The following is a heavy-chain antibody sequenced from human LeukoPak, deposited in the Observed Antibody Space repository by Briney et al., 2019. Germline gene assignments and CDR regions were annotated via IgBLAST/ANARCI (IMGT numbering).Heavy chain of an antibody. J-gene: IGHJ4*02. D-gene: IGHD3-22*01. CDR2: ISSSSSYI. CDR3: ARVEGYDTSGYYGD. V-gene: IGHV3-21*01. CDR1: GFNYSRYG. Sequence: GRSLRLSHAASGFNYSRYGVHWVRQAPGKGLEWVSSISSSSSYIYYADSVKGRFTISRDNAKNSLYLQMNSLRAEDSALYYCARVEGYDTSGYYGDWGQGNLVTVSS.